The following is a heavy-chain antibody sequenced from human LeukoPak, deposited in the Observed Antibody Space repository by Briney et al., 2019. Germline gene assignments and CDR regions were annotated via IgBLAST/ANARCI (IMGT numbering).Heavy chain of an antibody. CDR2: IYYSGST. CDR1: GGSISSSSYY. Sequence: SETLSLTCTVSGGSISSSSYYWGWIRQPPGKGLEWIGSIYYSGSTYYNPSLKSRVTISVDTSKNQFSLKLSSVTAADTAVYYCASRFELYYDFWSGYYFWGQGTLVTVSS. D-gene: IGHD3-3*01. J-gene: IGHJ4*02. V-gene: IGHV4-39*07. CDR3: ASRFELYYDFWSGYYF.